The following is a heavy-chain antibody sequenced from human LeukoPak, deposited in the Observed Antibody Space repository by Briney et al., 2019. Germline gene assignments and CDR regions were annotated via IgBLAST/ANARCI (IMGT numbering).Heavy chain of an antibody. V-gene: IGHV4-59*01. CDR3: ARVATYYDILTGYSRAFDI. J-gene: IGHJ3*02. CDR1: GGSISSYY. D-gene: IGHD3-9*01. CDR2: IYYSGST. Sequence: PSETLSLTCTVSGGSISSYYWSWIRQPPGKGLEWIGYIYYSGSTNYNPSLKSRVTISVDTSKNQFSLKLSSVTAADTAVYYCARVATYYDILTGYSRAFDIWGQGTMVTVSS.